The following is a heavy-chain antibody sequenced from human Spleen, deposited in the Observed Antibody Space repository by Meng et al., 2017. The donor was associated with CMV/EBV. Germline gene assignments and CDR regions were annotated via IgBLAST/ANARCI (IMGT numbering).Heavy chain of an antibody. CDR1: GFNVRDKY. CDR2: IYRGDNT. V-gene: IGHV3-66*01. D-gene: IGHD3-10*01. Sequence: LLESGGGLVQPGGSLRLSCAASGFNVRDKYMSWVRQAPGKGLEWVCIIYRGDNTYYIDSVKDRFTVSRDNSKNTMYLQMNSLRVEDTAVYYCTGDSVSNPNLDYWGQGTLVTVSS. CDR3: TGDSVSNPNLDY. J-gene: IGHJ4*02.